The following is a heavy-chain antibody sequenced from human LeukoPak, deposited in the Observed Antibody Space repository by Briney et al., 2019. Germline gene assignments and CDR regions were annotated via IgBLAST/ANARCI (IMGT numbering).Heavy chain of an antibody. CDR1: GGSISSSSYY. CDR3: ARGRGYYGFNWFDP. CDR2: INHSGST. V-gene: IGHV4-39*07. J-gene: IGHJ5*02. Sequence: SETLSLTCTVSGGSISSSSYYWGWIRQPPGKGLEWIGEINHSGSTNYNPSLKSRVTISVDTSKNQFSLKLSSVTAADTAVYYCARGRGYYGFNWFDPWGQGTLVTVSS. D-gene: IGHD1-26*01.